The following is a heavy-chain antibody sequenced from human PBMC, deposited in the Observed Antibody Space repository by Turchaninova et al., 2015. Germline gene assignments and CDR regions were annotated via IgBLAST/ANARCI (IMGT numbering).Heavy chain of an antibody. D-gene: IGHD3-9*01. J-gene: IGHJ3*02. CDR3: ARLIHYDILTGPAGDAFDI. V-gene: IGHV5-10-1*03. Sequence: EVQLVQSGAEVKKPGESLSISCKGSGYSFTSNWSSWVRQMPGKGLEWMGRIAPSDSYTNYSPSFQGHVTISADKSISTAYLQWSSLKASDTAMYYCARLIHYDILTGPAGDAFDIWGQGTMVTVSS. CDR1: GYSFTSNW. CDR2: IAPSDSYT.